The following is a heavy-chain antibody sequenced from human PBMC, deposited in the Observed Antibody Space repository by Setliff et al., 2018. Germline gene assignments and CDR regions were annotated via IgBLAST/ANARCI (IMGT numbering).Heavy chain of an antibody. CDR2: INAGGYNT. CDR3: TKDAVPNGIWDFDS. CDR1: GFGFSSYA. J-gene: IGHJ4*01. Sequence: LRLSCAASGFGFSSYAMNWVRQAPGKGLQWVSNINAGGYNTYYAHSVKGRFTISRDNSKNTVYLQMNSLRAEDTAVYYCTKDAVPNGIWDFDSWG. V-gene: IGHV3-23*01. D-gene: IGHD2-8*01.